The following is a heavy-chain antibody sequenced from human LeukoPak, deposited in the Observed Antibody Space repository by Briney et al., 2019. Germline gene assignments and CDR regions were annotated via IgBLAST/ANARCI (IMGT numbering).Heavy chain of an antibody. CDR1: GFTFTSYS. Sequence: GRSLRLSCAASGFTFTSYSMNWVRQAPGRGLEWVSTISGGGGSTYYADSVKGRFTISRDNSKNTLYLQVNSLRAEDTAVYYCAKGGKWDVTPFDYWGQGTLVTVSS. CDR2: ISGGGGST. CDR3: AKGGKWDVTPFDY. J-gene: IGHJ4*02. V-gene: IGHV3-23*01. D-gene: IGHD1-26*01.